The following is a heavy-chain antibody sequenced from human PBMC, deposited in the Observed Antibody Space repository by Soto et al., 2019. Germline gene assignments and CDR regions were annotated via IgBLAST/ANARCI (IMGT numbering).Heavy chain of an antibody. J-gene: IGHJ4*02. D-gene: IGHD6-19*01. CDR3: ATQPYSNGWRPPRD. CDR1: GNTLIAYY. Sequence: QVQVVQSGTEVKKPGASVRVSCKDSGNTLIAYYIHWVRQAPGQGLEWMGWMNSNSGGTNYAQKFQGRVTMTRDTSINTAYMELRSLRSDDTAVYYCATQPYSNGWRPPRDWGQGTLVTVSS. CDR2: MNSNSGGT. V-gene: IGHV1-2*02.